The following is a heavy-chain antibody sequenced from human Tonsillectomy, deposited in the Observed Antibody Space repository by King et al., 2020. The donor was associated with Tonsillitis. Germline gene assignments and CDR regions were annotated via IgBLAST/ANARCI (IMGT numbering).Heavy chain of an antibody. J-gene: IGHJ3*01. V-gene: IGHV3-23*04. D-gene: IGHD5-12*01. CDR1: GFTFRNYA. CDR2: LSGSGGST. Sequence: VQLVESGGGLVQPGGSLRLSCAASGFTFRNYAMSWVRQPPGKGLEWVSALSGSGGSTYSADSVKGRLPISRVNSKNKLYRHMNNLRVEDTDVYYCAKDKVATMPRDAFDFGGQGKMVTVSS. CDR3: AKDKVATMPRDAFDF.